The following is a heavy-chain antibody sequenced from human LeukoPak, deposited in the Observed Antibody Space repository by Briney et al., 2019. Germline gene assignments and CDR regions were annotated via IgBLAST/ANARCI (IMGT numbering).Heavy chain of an antibody. V-gene: IGHV3-64*01. CDR1: GITFSNYA. Sequence: PGGSLGLSCAASGITFSNYAMHWVRQAPGKGLQHVSAISSNGGSTYYANSVKGRFAISRDNSKNTLYLQMGSLRAEDMAVYYCARVGASLPDAFDVWGQGTMVTVSS. CDR2: ISSNGGST. D-gene: IGHD4/OR15-4a*01. CDR3: ARVGASLPDAFDV. J-gene: IGHJ3*01.